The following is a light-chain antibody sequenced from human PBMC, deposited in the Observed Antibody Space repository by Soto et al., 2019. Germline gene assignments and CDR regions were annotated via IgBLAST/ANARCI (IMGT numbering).Light chain of an antibody. CDR3: QPYGSSPLT. V-gene: IGKV3-20*01. CDR1: QSVSSSY. Sequence: EIVLTQSPGTLSLSPGERATLSCRASQSVSSSYLAWYQQKPGQAPRLLIYGASSRATGIPDRFSGSGSGTDFTLTISRLETNDFAVYFCQPYGSSPLTFGGGTKVEIK. CDR2: GAS. J-gene: IGKJ4*01.